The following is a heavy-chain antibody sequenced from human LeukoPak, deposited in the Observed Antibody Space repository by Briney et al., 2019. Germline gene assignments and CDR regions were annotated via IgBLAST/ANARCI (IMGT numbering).Heavy chain of an antibody. J-gene: IGHJ3*02. CDR1: GGSFSVYY. Sequence: SETLSLTCAVDGGSFSVYYWSWIRQAPGKGLEWIGEINHGGSTNYNPSLKSRVTISLDTSRNQFSLRLNSVTAADTAVYYCAKSNGYGLIDIWGQGTMVTVSS. V-gene: IGHV4-34*01. CDR3: AKSNGYGLIDI. D-gene: IGHD3-10*01. CDR2: INHGGST.